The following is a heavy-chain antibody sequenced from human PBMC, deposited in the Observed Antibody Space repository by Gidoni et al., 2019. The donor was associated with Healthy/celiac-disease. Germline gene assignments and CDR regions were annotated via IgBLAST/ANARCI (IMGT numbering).Heavy chain of an antibody. CDR3: ASDDILTGYQRDY. CDR2: IYYSGST. D-gene: IGHD3-9*01. J-gene: IGHJ4*02. CDR1: GGSLSSSSYY. V-gene: IGHV4-39*01. Sequence: QLQLQESGPGLVTPSETMCLTCTVSGGSLSSSSYYWGWVRQPPGKGREWIGSIYYSGSTYYNPSLKSRVTISVDMSKNKFSLKLSSVTAADTAVYYCASDDILTGYQRDYWGQGTLVTVSS.